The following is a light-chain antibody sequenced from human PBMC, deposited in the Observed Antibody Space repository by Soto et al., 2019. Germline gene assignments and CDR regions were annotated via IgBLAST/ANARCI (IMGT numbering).Light chain of an antibody. CDR3: QQYGSSPFT. V-gene: IGKV3-20*01. CDR1: QSVDSSY. Sequence: EIVLTQSPGTLSLSPGGRATLSCRASQSVDSSYLAWYQQQPGQAPRLLIYGASSRATGIPDRFSGSGSGTDFTLTISRLEPEDCAVYYCQQYGSSPFTFGPGTKVDIK. CDR2: GAS. J-gene: IGKJ3*01.